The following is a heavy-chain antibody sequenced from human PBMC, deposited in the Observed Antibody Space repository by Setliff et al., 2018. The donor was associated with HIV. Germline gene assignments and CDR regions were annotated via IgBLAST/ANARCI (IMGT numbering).Heavy chain of an antibody. CDR3: ARDSTTSLDY. J-gene: IGHJ4*02. V-gene: IGHV4-59*01. CDR2: IYYSGST. Sequence: PSETLSLTCTVSGGSISSYYWSWIRQPPGKGLEWIGYIYYSGSTNYNPSLKSRVTISVDTSKNQFSLKLSSVTAADTAVYYCARDSTTSLDYWGQGTLVTAPQ. CDR1: GGSISSYY. D-gene: IGHD1-1*01.